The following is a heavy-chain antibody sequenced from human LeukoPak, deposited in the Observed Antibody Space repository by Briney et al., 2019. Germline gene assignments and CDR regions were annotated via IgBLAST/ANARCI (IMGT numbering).Heavy chain of an antibody. Sequence: LVKVSCKASGGTFSSYAISWVRQAPGQGLEWMGRIIPIFGTANYAQKFQGRVTITTDESTSTAYMELSSLRSEDTAVYYCARAGGDSSGSLDIWGQGTMVTVSS. J-gene: IGHJ3*02. CDR3: ARAGGDSSGSLDI. D-gene: IGHD3-22*01. V-gene: IGHV1-69*05. CDR2: IIPIFGTA. CDR1: GGTFSSYA.